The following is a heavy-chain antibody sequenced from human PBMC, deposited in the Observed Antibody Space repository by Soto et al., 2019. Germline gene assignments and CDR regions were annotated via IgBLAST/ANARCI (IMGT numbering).Heavy chain of an antibody. CDR1: GYAFTRSG. V-gene: IGHV1-18*01. Sequence: ASVKVSCKASGYAFTRSGISGVRTAPVQGLEWMGWISTYTGITKNAQNLQGRVTMTIDTSTSTAYMDLRSLRSDDTAVYYCARDLSGYYSYSSGCGGDYWGQEHWSPSPQ. CDR3: ARDLSGYYSYSSGCGGDY. CDR2: ISTYTGIT. J-gene: IGHJ4*01. D-gene: IGHD3-22*01.